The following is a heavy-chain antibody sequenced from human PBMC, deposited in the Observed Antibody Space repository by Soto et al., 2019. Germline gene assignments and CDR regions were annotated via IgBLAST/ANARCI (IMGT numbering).Heavy chain of an antibody. D-gene: IGHD5-12*01. CDR3: KRELVTTIIGY. CDR1: GFTFSSYW. CDR2: INGDGSTI. J-gene: IGHJ4*02. Sequence: GGSLRLSCAASGFTFSSYWMHWVRQAPGKGLVWVSRINGDGSTINYADSVKGRFTISRDNAKNTLYLQMNSLRAEDTAIYYCKRELVTTIIGYWGLGNLVPVSS. V-gene: IGHV3-74*01.